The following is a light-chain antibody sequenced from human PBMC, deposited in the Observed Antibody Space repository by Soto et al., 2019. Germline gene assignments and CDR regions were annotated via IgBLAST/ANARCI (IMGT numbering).Light chain of an antibody. CDR2: AAS. CDR1: QGFSSY. Sequence: DIQLTQSPSFLSASVGDRVTITCRASQGFSSYLAWYQQKPGKAPKLLIYAASTLQSGVPSRFSGSGSGTEFTLTISSLQPEDFATYYCQQLNSYPRVTFGGGTKVEIK. V-gene: IGKV1-9*01. J-gene: IGKJ4*01. CDR3: QQLNSYPRVT.